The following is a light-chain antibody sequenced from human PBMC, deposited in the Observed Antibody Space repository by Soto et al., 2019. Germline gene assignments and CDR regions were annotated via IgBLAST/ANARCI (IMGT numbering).Light chain of an antibody. CDR1: QSVRSK. CDR2: DAS. Sequence: EIVLTQSPASLSVSPGERATLSCRASQSVRSKVAWYQQKPGQAPRLLIYDASNRATGIPARFSGSGSGTDFTLTISSLEPEDFAVYYCQQRSNWPPITFGQGTRLEIK. CDR3: QQRSNWPPIT. V-gene: IGKV3-11*01. J-gene: IGKJ5*01.